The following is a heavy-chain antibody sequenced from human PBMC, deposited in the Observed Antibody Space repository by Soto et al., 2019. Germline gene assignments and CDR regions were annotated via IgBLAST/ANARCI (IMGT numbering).Heavy chain of an antibody. V-gene: IGHV4-59*01. CDR3: ARRYGGNFDY. Sequence: QVPLQESGPGLVKPSETLSLTCTVSGGSISNYYWSWIRQPPGKGLEWIGYIYYSGSTNYNPSLKSRVTISVDTSKNQFSLKLSSVTAADTAVYYCARRYGGNFDYWGQGTLVTVSS. CDR2: IYYSGST. CDR1: GGSISNYY. D-gene: IGHD1-26*01. J-gene: IGHJ4*02.